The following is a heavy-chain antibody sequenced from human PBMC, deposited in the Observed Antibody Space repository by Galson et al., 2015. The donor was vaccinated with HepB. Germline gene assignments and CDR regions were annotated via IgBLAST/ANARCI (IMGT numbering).Heavy chain of an antibody. CDR2: IDPGDSYT. D-gene: IGHD4-11*01. J-gene: IGHJ6*03. CDR1: GYIFTNYW. V-gene: IGHV5-10-1*01. CDR3: ARQPYSEARYYYYYMDV. Sequence: QSGAEVKKPGESLRISCKGSGYIFTNYWITWVRQVPGKGLEWMGRIDPGDSYTNYSPSFQGHVTISADKSINTAYLQWNSLKASDTAMYYCARQPYSEARYYYYYMDVWGKGTTVIVSS.